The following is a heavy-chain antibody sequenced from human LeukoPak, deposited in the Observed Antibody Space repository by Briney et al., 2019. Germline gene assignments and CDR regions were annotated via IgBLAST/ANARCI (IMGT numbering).Heavy chain of an antibody. CDR2: IYSGTT. CDR1: GSSVSDNS. CDR3: ARRAGAYSHPYDY. J-gene: IGHJ4*02. V-gene: IGHV3-53*01. Sequence: GGSLRLSCTVSGSSVSDNSMSWVRQAPGKGLEWVSFIYSGTTHYSDSVKGRFTISRDKSKNTLYLQMNSLRAEDTAVYYCARRAGAYSHPYDYWGQGTLVTVSS. D-gene: IGHD4/OR15-4a*01.